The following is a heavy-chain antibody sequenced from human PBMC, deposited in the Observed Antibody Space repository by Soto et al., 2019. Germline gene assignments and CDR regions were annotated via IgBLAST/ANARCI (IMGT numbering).Heavy chain of an antibody. J-gene: IGHJ4*02. V-gene: IGHV1-18*01. D-gene: IGHD6-19*01. Sequence: QVQLVQSGAEVKKAGASVKVSCKASGYSFTSYGISWVRQAPGQGLEWMGWISAYNGNTNYAQKLQGRVTMTTDTSTSTAYMELRSLRSDDTAVYYCARDRVPSHGQWLADFDYWGQGTLVTVSS. CDR3: ARDRVPSHGQWLADFDY. CDR1: GYSFTSYG. CDR2: ISAYNGNT.